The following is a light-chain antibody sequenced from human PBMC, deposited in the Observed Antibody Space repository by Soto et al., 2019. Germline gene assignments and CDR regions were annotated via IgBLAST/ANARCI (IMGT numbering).Light chain of an antibody. CDR2: EDN. Sequence: NFILTQQHSVSESPGKTVTISCTRISGSIASNYVQWDQQRPGSAPTTVIYEDNQRPSGVPDRFSGSIDSSSNSASLTISGLKTEDEDDYYCQAYDSSNVVFGGGTKLTVL. CDR1: SGSIASNY. CDR3: QAYDSSNVV. J-gene: IGLJ2*01. V-gene: IGLV6-57*04.